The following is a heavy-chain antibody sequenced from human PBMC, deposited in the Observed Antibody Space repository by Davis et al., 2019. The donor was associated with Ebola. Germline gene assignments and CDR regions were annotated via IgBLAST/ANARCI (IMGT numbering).Heavy chain of an antibody. D-gene: IGHD2-15*01. CDR2: IRSKANSYAT. CDR1: GFTFSGSA. CDR3: ARVMGGCSGGSCYVWVDP. J-gene: IGHJ5*02. Sequence: GGSLRLSCAASGFTFSGSAMHWVRQASGKGLEWVGRIRSKANSYATAYAASVKGRFTISRDNAKNSLYLQMNSLRAEDTAVYYCARVMGGCSGGSCYVWVDPWGQGTLVTVSS. V-gene: IGHV3-73*01.